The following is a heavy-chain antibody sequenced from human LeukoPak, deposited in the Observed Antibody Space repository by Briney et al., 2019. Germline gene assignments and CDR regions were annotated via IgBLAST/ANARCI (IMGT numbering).Heavy chain of an antibody. Sequence: SETLSLTCAVSGYSISSCYYWGWIRQPPGKGLEWIGSIYHSGSTYYNPSLKSRVTISVDTSKNQFSLKLSSVTAADTAVYYCARDAKTTVGYYFDYWGQGTLVTVSS. V-gene: IGHV4-38-2*02. CDR2: IYHSGST. CDR3: ARDAKTTVGYYFDY. D-gene: IGHD4-23*01. J-gene: IGHJ4*02. CDR1: GYSISSCYY.